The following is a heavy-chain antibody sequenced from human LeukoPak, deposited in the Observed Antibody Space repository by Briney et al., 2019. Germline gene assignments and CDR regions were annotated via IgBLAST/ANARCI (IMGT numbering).Heavy chain of an antibody. D-gene: IGHD5-12*01. CDR1: GYSCTSYW. Sequence: TGESLKISCKGSGYSCTSYWIGWVRQMPGKGLEWMGIIYPGDSDTRYSPSFQGQVTISADKSISTAYLQWSSLKASDTAMYYCARIGERGYESPYNWFDPWGQGTLVTVSS. V-gene: IGHV5-51*01. J-gene: IGHJ5*02. CDR3: ARIGERGYESPYNWFDP. CDR2: IYPGDSDT.